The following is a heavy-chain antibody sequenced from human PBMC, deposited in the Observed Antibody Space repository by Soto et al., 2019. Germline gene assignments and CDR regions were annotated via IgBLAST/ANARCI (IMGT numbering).Heavy chain of an antibody. Sequence: EVQLVESGGGLEKPGGSLRLSCVVSGLTFSRAWMSWVRQAPGKGLEWVGRIKSRAIGGATDYAAPVRGRFTISRDDSKNTLYLQMNSLKTEDTGVYYCTTDEPSYGCSGGNCYVFWGQGTLVTVSS. D-gene: IGHD2-15*01. CDR1: GLTFSRAW. CDR3: TTDEPSYGCSGGNCYVF. J-gene: IGHJ4*02. CDR2: IKSRAIGGAT. V-gene: IGHV3-15*01.